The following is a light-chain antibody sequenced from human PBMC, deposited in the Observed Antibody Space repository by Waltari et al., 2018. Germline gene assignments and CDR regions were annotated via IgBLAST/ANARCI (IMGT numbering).Light chain of an antibody. CDR3: QSADSTGSDVV. CDR1: APTAQD. V-gene: IGLV3-25*03. Sequence: SYELTQPPPVTVPPGQPARNACSGDAPTAQDVHWYQQRPGRAPVVVIYKDTKRPSGIPERFSGSSSGKTVTLTISGVQAEDESDYYCQSADSTGSDVVFGGGTKLTVL. J-gene: IGLJ2*01. CDR2: KDT.